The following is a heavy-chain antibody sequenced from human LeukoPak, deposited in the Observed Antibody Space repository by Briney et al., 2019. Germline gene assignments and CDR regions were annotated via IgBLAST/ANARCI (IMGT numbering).Heavy chain of an antibody. Sequence: ASVKVSCKASGYTFTGYYMHWVRQAPGQGLEWMGRINPNSGGTNYAQKFQGRVTMTRDTSISTAYMELSRLRSDDTAVYYCARMVAGGSGSYLSPYYYYYMDVWGKGTTVTVSS. D-gene: IGHD3-10*01. CDR1: GYTFTGYY. CDR3: ARMVAGGSGSYLSPYYYYYMDV. V-gene: IGHV1-2*06. CDR2: INPNSGGT. J-gene: IGHJ6*03.